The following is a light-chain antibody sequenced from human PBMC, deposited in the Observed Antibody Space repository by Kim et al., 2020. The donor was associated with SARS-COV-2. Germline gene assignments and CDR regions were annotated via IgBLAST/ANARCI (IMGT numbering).Light chain of an antibody. J-gene: IGKJ1*01. CDR1: QSVSSSY. CDR3: QQYGSSPLT. Sequence: YPGERATLSCRASQSVSSSYLAWYQQKPGQAPRLLIYGASSRATGIPDRFSGSGSGTDFTLTISRLEPEDFAVYYCQQYGSSPLTFGQGTKVDIK. CDR2: GAS. V-gene: IGKV3-20*01.